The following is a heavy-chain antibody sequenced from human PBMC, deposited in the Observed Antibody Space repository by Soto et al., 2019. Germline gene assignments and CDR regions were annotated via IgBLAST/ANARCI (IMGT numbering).Heavy chain of an antibody. Sequence: ASVKVSCKASGYTFTYRYLHWVRQAPGQALEWMGWITPFNGNTNYAQKFQDRVTITRDRSMSTAHMELSSLRSEDTAMYYCATLGWDTMVRGAYYFDYWGQGTLVTVSS. CDR3: ATLGWDTMVRGAYYFDY. CDR1: GYTFTYRY. CDR2: ITPFNGNT. J-gene: IGHJ4*02. V-gene: IGHV1-45*02. D-gene: IGHD3-10*01.